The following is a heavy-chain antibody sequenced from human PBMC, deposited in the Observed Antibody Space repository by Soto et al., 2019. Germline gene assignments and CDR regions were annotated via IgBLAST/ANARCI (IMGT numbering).Heavy chain of an antibody. Sequence: GASVKVSCKASGCTVSSYAISCVRQAPGQGLEWMGGIIPIFGTANYAQKFQGRVTITADESTSTAYMELSSLRSEDTAVYYCATSGKYYYDSSGFDYWGQGTLVTVSS. D-gene: IGHD3-22*01. V-gene: IGHV1-69*13. CDR3: ATSGKYYYDSSGFDY. CDR1: GCTVSSYA. J-gene: IGHJ4*02. CDR2: IIPIFGTA.